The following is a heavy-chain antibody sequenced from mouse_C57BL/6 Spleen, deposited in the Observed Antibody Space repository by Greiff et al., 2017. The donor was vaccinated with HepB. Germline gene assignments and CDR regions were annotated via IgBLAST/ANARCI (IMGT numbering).Heavy chain of an antibody. Sequence: EVQLQQSGAELVRPGASVKLSCTASDFNIKDDYMHWVKQRPEQGLEWIGWIDPENGDTEYASKFQGKATITADTSSNTAYLQLSSLTSEDTAVYYCTTYYSNPFAYWGQGTLVTVSA. J-gene: IGHJ3*01. V-gene: IGHV14-4*01. D-gene: IGHD2-5*01. CDR2: IDPENGDT. CDR1: DFNIKDDY. CDR3: TTYYSNPFAY.